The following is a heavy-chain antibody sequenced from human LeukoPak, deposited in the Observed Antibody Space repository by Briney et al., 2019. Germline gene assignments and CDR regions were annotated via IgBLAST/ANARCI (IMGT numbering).Heavy chain of an antibody. CDR1: GFTFRGYA. CDR2: ISGSGKGT. Sequence: GGSLRLSCAASGFTFRGYAMNWVRQAPGKGLEWVSTISGSGKGTYYADSVKGRFTISRDNSKDTLFLQMNSLRAEDMAVYSCAKMGLDAFDIWGQGTMVTVYS. J-gene: IGHJ3*02. CDR3: AKMGLDAFDI. V-gene: IGHV3-23*01.